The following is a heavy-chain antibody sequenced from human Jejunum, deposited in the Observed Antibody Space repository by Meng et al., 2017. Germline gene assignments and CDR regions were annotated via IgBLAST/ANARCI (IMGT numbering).Heavy chain of an antibody. CDR3: ARGTGFKWEFI. J-gene: IGHJ3*02. Sequence: QVKVQLWGAGLLRPSATLSLTCSVYVGSLNDYFWSWVRQPPGEGLEWIGEIHHSGITKYSPSLRSRVTISVDTSKNQFSLKLSSVTAADTAFYYCARGTGFKWEFIGGQGTMVTVSS. V-gene: IGHV4-34*01. CDR2: IHHSGIT. D-gene: IGHD1-26*01. CDR1: VGSLNDYF.